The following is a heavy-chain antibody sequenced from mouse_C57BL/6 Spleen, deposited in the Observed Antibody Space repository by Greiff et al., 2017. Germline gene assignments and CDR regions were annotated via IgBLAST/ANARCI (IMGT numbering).Heavy chain of an antibody. CDR3: ARHFPHYYGSSYLDY. J-gene: IGHJ2*01. CDR1: GYTFTSYW. D-gene: IGHD1-1*01. CDR2: IDPSDSET. V-gene: IGHV1-52*01. Sequence: QVQLQQPGAELVRPGSSVKLSCKASGYTFTSYWMHLVKQRPIQGLEWIGNIDPSDSETHYNQKFKDKATLTVDKSSSTAYMQLSSLTSEDSAVYYCARHFPHYYGSSYLDYWGQGTTLTVSS.